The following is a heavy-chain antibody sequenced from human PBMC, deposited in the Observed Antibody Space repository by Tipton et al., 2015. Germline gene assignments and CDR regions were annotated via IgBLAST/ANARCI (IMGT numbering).Heavy chain of an antibody. J-gene: IGHJ4*02. CDR3: ARDPPRSGYYLDH. V-gene: IGHV3-33*01. Sequence: SLRLSCAASGFTFRTHAMHWVRQAPGKGLEWVGFIFYDGSEKYYADFVKGRFTISRDNSRNMVYLQIDSLRVEDTAVYFCARDPPRSGYYLDHWGQGTLVTVSS. CDR1: GFTFRTHA. CDR2: IFYDGSEK. D-gene: IGHD3-3*01.